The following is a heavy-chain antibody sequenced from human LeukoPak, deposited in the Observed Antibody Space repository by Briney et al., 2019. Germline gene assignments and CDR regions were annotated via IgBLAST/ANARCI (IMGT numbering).Heavy chain of an antibody. CDR3: ARGKYYYDSSGYHYFDY. CDR1: GGSISSYY. V-gene: IGHV4-4*07. Sequence: SETLSLTCTVSGGSISSYYWSWIRQPAGKGLEWIGRIYTSGSTNYNPSLKSRVTMSVDTSKNQFSLKLSSVTAADTAVYYCARGKYYYDSSGYHYFDYWGQGTLVTVSS. J-gene: IGHJ4*02. CDR2: IYTSGST. D-gene: IGHD3-22*01.